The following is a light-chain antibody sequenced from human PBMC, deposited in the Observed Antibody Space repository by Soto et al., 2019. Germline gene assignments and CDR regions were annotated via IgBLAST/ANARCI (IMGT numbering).Light chain of an antibody. Sequence: DIQMTQSPSTLSASVGDRVTITCRASQSISRWLAWYQQKPGKAPKALIYDASTLRSGVPSRFSGGGSGTEFTLTISSLQSEDSAVYYCQQYHNWPAFGQGTKVDIK. CDR3: QQYHNWPA. V-gene: IGKV1-5*01. J-gene: IGKJ1*01. CDR2: DAS. CDR1: QSISRW.